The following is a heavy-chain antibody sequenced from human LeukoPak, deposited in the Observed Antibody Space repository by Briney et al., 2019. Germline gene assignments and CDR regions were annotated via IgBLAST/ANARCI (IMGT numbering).Heavy chain of an antibody. D-gene: IGHD2-2*02. Sequence: SETLSLTCADYGGSFSGYYWSWIRQPPGKGLEWIGEINHSGSTNYNPSLKSRVTISVDTSKNQFSLKLSSVTAADTAVYYCARGEIGDCSSTSCYSSYFQHWGQGTLVTVSS. V-gene: IGHV4-34*01. J-gene: IGHJ1*01. CDR3: ARGEIGDCSSTSCYSSYFQH. CDR2: INHSGST. CDR1: GGSFSGYY.